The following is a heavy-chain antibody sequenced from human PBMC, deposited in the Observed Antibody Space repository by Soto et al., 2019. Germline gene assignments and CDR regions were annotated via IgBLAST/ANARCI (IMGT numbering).Heavy chain of an antibody. V-gene: IGHV4-30-2*01. CDR1: GGSISGGGYS. CDR3: ARVPDY. CDR2: IYHSGST. J-gene: IGHJ4*02. Sequence: SETLSLTCTVSGGSISGGGYSWGWIRQPPGKGLEWIGYIYHSGSTYYNPSLKSRVTISVDRSRNQFSLKLSSVTAADTAVYYCARVPDYWGQGTLVTVSS.